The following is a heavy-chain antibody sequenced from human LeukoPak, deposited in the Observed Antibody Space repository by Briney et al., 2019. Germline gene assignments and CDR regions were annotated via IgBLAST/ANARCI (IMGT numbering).Heavy chain of an antibody. D-gene: IGHD1-1*01. CDR2: INPNSGGT. V-gene: IGHV1-2*02. CDR3: ARGGWNDADGFDI. CDR1: GYTFTGYY. Sequence: ASVKVSCEASGYTFTGYYMHWVRQAPGQGLEWMGWINPNSGGTNYAQKFQGRVTMARDTSTSTVYMELSSLRSEDTAVYYCARGGWNDADGFDIWGQGTMVTVSS. J-gene: IGHJ3*02.